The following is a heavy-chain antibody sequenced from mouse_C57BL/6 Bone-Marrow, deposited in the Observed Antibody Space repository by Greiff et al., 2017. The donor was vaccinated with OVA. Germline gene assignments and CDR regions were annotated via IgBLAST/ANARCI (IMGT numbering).Heavy chain of an antibody. Sequence: QVQLQQPGAELVKPGASVKLSCKASGYTFTSYWMQWVKQRPGPGLEWIGAIDPSDSYTNYNQKFKGKATLTVDTSSSEAYMQLSRLSSDDSAVDYWSNSPWFAYWGQGTLVTVSA. CDR3: SNSPWFAY. CDR2: IDPSDSYT. V-gene: IGHV1-50*01. J-gene: IGHJ3*01. D-gene: IGHD2-12*01. CDR1: GYTFTSYW.